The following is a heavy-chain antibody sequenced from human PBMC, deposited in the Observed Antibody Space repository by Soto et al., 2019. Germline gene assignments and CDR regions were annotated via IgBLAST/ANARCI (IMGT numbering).Heavy chain of an antibody. CDR2: ISYDGSNK. V-gene: IGHV3-30*18. Sequence: GGSLRLSCAASGFTFSSYGMHWVRQAPGKGLEWVAVISYDGSNKYYADSVKGRFTISRDNSKNTLYLQMNSLRAEDTAVYYCAKSYDFWSGYYIPDPNWFDPWGQGTLVTVSS. CDR1: GFTFSSYG. D-gene: IGHD3-3*01. J-gene: IGHJ5*02. CDR3: AKSYDFWSGYYIPDPNWFDP.